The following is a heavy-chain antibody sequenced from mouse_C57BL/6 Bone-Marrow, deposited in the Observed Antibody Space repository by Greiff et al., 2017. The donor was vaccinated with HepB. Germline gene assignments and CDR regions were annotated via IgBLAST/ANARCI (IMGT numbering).Heavy chain of an antibody. CDR2: ISYDGSN. Sequence: ESGPGLVKPSQSLSLTCSVTGYSITSGYYWNWIRHFPGNKLEWMGYISYDGSNNYNPSLKNRISITRDTSKNQFFLKLNSVTTEDTATYYCARTLYLWGQGTTLTVSS. V-gene: IGHV3-6*01. D-gene: IGHD5-1*01. J-gene: IGHJ2*01. CDR1: GYSITSGYY. CDR3: ARTLYL.